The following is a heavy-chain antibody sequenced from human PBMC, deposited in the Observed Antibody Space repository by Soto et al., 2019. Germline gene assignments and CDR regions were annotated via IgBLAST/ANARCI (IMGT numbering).Heavy chain of an antibody. Sequence: ESGGGVVQPGRSLRLSCAASGFTFSSYGMHWVRQAPGKGLEWVAVISYDGSNKYYADSVKGRFTISRDNSKNTLYLQMNSLRAEDTAVYYCAKTNTYYYYYMDVWGKGTTVTVSS. CDR1: GFTFSSYG. CDR2: ISYDGSNK. V-gene: IGHV3-30*18. CDR3: AKTNTYYYYYMDV. J-gene: IGHJ6*03.